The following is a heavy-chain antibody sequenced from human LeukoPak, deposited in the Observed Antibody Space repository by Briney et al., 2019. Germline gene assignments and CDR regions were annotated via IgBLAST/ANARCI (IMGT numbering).Heavy chain of an antibody. Sequence: GRSLRLSCAASGFTLSRYGMNSVRHPPGNWLEWVANIKENGSEKNYVDSMKGRFTISRDNAKKSLYLQMNTLRVEDTGIYYCARDPTCLRDSYAYWGQGTLVTVSS. J-gene: IGHJ4*02. CDR3: ARDPTCLRDSYAY. CDR2: IKENGSEK. V-gene: IGHV3-7*01. CDR1: GFTLSRYG.